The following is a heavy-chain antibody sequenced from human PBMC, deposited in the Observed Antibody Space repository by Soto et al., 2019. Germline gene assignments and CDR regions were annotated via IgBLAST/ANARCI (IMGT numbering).Heavy chain of an antibody. CDR2: IYYSGST. CDR1: GGSISSTSYY. CDR3: ARRPCRSTSCNWFDP. J-gene: IGHJ5*02. Sequence: QLQLQESGPGLVKPSETLSLTCTISGGSISSTSYYWGWIRQPPGKGLEWIGNIYYSGSTYYNPSLKSRVTISVATSNNPFSLKLSSVTAADTAIYYCARRPCRSTSCNWFDPWGQGTLVTVSS. D-gene: IGHD2-2*01. V-gene: IGHV4-39*01.